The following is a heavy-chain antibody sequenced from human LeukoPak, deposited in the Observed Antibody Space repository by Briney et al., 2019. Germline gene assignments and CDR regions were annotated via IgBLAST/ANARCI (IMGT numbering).Heavy chain of an antibody. V-gene: IGHV3-7*01. CDR3: ARRTTGIAFFDY. Sequence: GGSLRLSCAASGFTFSAHWMSWVRQAPGKGLEWVANIKQDESEKSYVDSVKGRFTISRDNAKNSLYLQMNSLRAEDAAVYYCARRTTGIAFFDYWGQGTLVTVSS. J-gene: IGHJ4*02. CDR2: IKQDESEK. CDR1: GFTFSAHW. D-gene: IGHD1-1*01.